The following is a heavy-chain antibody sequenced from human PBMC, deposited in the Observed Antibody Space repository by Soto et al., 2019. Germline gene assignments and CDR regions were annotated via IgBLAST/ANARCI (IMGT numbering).Heavy chain of an antibody. V-gene: IGHV1-69*01. Sequence: QVQLVQSGADVKKPGSSVKVSCKTSGDTFNNYVISWVRQAPGQGLEWVGGILPPSGPANYARKFQGRVTITADGSTDTAYMELSSLRSADTAVYYCGRVPRYSFPTSDSLDQWGQGTRVTVSS. CDR1: GDTFNNYV. J-gene: IGHJ4*02. CDR3: GRVPRYSFPTSDSLDQ. CDR2: ILPPSGPA. D-gene: IGHD5-18*01.